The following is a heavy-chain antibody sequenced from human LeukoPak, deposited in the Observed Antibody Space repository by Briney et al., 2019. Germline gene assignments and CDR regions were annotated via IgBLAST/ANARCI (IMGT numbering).Heavy chain of an antibody. J-gene: IGHJ4*02. CDR1: GFTFSSYS. Sequence: PGGSLRLSCAASGFTFSSYSMNWVRQAPGKGLGWVSSISSSSSYIYYADSVKGRFTISRDNAKNSLYLQMNSLRAEDTAVYYCARPSSSWYYFDYWGQGTLVTVSS. D-gene: IGHD6-13*01. CDR2: ISSSSSYI. V-gene: IGHV3-21*01. CDR3: ARPSSSWYYFDY.